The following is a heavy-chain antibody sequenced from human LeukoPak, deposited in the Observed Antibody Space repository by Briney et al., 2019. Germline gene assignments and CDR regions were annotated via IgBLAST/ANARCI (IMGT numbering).Heavy chain of an antibody. D-gene: IGHD6-25*01. CDR1: GYSITNYA. V-gene: IGHV7-4-1*02. CDR3: ATGGGYRFAY. Sequence: GASVKVSCKASGYSITNYAILWVRQAPGQGLEWMGWISTNTEKSTYAPGFTGRYVFSLDSSVNTAYLQISSLKAEDTALYYCATGGGYRFAYWGQGTLVTVSS. J-gene: IGHJ4*02. CDR2: ISTNTEKS.